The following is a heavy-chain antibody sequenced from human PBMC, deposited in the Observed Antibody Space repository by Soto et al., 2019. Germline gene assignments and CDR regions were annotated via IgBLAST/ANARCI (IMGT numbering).Heavy chain of an antibody. D-gene: IGHD3-10*01. CDR2: TYYRSKWYN. CDR1: GDSVSSNSAA. J-gene: IGHJ3*02. V-gene: IGHV6-1*01. CDR3: ARAVRVRGVIILDAFDI. Sequence: SQTLSLTCAISGDSVSSNSAAWNWIRQSPSRGLEWLGRTYYRSKWYNDYAVSVKSRITINPDTSKNQFSQQLNSVTPEDTAVYYCARAVRVRGVIILDAFDIWGQGTMVTVSS.